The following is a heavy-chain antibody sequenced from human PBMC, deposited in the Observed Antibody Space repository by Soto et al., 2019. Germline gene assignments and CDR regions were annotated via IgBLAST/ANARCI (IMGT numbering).Heavy chain of an antibody. V-gene: IGHV5-51*01. CDR3: ARHFDKGYYYGTYHYYRLDV. J-gene: IGHJ6*02. D-gene: IGHD3-10*01. CDR2: IYPGDSDT. CDR1: GYSFTSYW. Sequence: GESLKISCKGSGYSFTSYWIGWVRQMPGKGLEWMGIIYPGDSDTRYSPSFQGQVTISADKSISTAYLQWSSLKASDTAMYYCARHFDKGYYYGTYHYYRLDVWGQGTTVTVSS.